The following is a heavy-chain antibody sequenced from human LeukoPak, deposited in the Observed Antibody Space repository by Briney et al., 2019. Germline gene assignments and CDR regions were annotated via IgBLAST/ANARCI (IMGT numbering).Heavy chain of an antibody. Sequence: GGSLRLSCVGSGFSFGSFGMSWVRQAPGMGLEWVSGIDGDGGKTYYADSVKGRFTISRDNSKNTLYLEINSLTPEDTAEYYCAKRDPTIRKFDYWGQGTLVIVSS. CDR1: GFSFGSFG. J-gene: IGHJ4*02. V-gene: IGHV3-23*01. CDR2: IDGDGGKT. CDR3: AKRDPTIRKFDY. D-gene: IGHD3-16*01.